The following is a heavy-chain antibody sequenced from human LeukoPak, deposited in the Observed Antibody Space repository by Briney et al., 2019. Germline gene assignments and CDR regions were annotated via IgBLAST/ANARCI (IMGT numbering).Heavy chain of an antibody. D-gene: IGHD6-13*01. V-gene: IGHV3-21*01. J-gene: IGHJ1*01. CDR3: ARDPPLITATGSRYFQH. CDR1: GFTFSSYS. Sequence: GGSLRLSCAASGFTFSSYSMNWVRQAPGKGLEWVSSISSSSRYIYYADSVKGRFTISRDNAKNSLYLQMNSLRAEDTAVYYCARDPPLITATGSRYFQHWGQGTLVTVSS. CDR2: ISSSSRYI.